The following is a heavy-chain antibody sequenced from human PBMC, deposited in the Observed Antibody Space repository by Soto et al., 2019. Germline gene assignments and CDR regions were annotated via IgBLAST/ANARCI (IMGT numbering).Heavy chain of an antibody. CDR1: GVTFSSAT. D-gene: IGHD3-10*01. V-gene: IGHV1-69*01. J-gene: IGHJ4*02. CDR3: ATELGENPASPFDA. CDR2: IIPLFGTA. Sequence: QVQLVQSGADVKKPGSSVKVSCQASGVTFSSATLGWVRQAPRQGLEWVGGIIPLFGTASYAQKFQGRVTITADESTSTVYMELSSLRSDDTAVYFCATELGENPASPFDAWGQGTLVTVSS.